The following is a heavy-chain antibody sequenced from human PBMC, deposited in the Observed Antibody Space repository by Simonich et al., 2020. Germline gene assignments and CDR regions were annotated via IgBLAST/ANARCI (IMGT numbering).Heavy chain of an antibody. CDR2: INSDVSST. CDR1: GFTFSSYG. J-gene: IGHJ2*01. D-gene: IGHD7-27*01. CDR3: AREAGDLWYFDL. V-gene: IGHV3-74*01. Sequence: EVQLVESGGGLVQPGGSLRLSCAASGFTFSSYGMHWVRQAPGKGWVWGASINSDVSSTSYADAVKCRFTITRDNAKNTLDLQRNSLRAEDTAVYYCAREAGDLWYFDLWGRGTLVTVSS.